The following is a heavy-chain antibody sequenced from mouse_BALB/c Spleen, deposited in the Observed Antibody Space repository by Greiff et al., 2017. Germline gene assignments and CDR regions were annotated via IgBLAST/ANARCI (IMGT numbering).Heavy chain of an antibody. CDR1: GFTFSSFG. Sequence: EVKLVESGGGLVQPGGSRKLSCAASGFTFSSFGMHWVRQAPEKGLECVAYISSGSSTIYYADTVKGRFTISRDNPKNTLFLQMTSLRSEDTAMYYCARSGDYYAMDYWGQGTSVTVSS. D-gene: IGHD3-1*01. J-gene: IGHJ4*01. CDR3: ARSGDYYAMDY. V-gene: IGHV5-17*02. CDR2: ISSGSSTI.